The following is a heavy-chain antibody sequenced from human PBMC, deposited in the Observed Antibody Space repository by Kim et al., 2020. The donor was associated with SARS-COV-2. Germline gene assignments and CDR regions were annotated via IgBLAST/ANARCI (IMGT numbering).Heavy chain of an antibody. D-gene: IGHD3-10*01. Sequence: GGSLRLSCAASGFTVSSNYMSWVRQAPGKGLEWVSVIYSGGSTYYADSVKGRFTISRHNSKNTLYLQMNSLRAEDTAVYYCASSFGPYYFDYWGQVTLVTVSS. CDR3: ASSFGPYYFDY. V-gene: IGHV3-53*04. J-gene: IGHJ4*02. CDR2: IYSGGST. CDR1: GFTVSSNY.